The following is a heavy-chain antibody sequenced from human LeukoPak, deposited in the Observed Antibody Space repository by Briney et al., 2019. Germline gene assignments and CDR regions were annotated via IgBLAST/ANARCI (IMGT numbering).Heavy chain of an antibody. J-gene: IGHJ4*02. Sequence: SVKVSCKASGGTFSSYAISWVRQAPGQGLEWMGGIIPTFGTANYAQKFQGRVTITADESTSTAYMELSSLRSEDTAVYYCAVDIVVVVAAITFDYWGQGTLVTVSS. D-gene: IGHD2-15*01. CDR1: GGTFSSYA. CDR2: IIPTFGTA. CDR3: AVDIVVVVAAITFDY. V-gene: IGHV1-69*01.